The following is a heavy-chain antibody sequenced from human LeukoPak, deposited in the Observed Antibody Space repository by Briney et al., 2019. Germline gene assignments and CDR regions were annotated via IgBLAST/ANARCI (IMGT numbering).Heavy chain of an antibody. V-gene: IGHV4-34*01. Sequence: SEPLSLTCAVCGGSFSGYYWSWIRQPPGKGLEWIGEINHSGRTNYNPSLKSRVTISVDTSKNQFTLKLSSVTAADTAVYYCARQNYGAAPLRYWGQGTLVTVSS. D-gene: IGHD4/OR15-4a*01. J-gene: IGHJ4*02. CDR2: INHSGRT. CDR3: ARQNYGAAPLRY. CDR1: GGSFSGYY.